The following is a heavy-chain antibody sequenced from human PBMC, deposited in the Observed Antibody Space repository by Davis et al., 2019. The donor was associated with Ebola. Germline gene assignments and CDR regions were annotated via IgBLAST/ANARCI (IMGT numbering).Heavy chain of an antibody. V-gene: IGHV1-2*02. CDR3: ARESGSEAVAGSDNWFDP. J-gene: IGHJ5*02. Sequence: ASVTVSCKASGYTFTDYYIHWMRQAPGQGLECMGWLNPKDGGTGYSQRFQGRVTLTRDTSISTIYMELNRLISDDTALYFCARESGSEAVAGSDNWFDPWGQGTLVTVSS. D-gene: IGHD6-19*01. CDR1: GYTFTDYY. CDR2: LNPKDGGT.